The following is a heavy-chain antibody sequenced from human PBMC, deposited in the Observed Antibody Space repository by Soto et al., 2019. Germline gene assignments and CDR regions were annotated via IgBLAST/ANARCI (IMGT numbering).Heavy chain of an antibody. CDR2: IWYDGSNK. CDR1: GFTFSSYG. CDR3: ASTPSMGYYHYMDV. J-gene: IGHJ6*03. D-gene: IGHD2-15*01. Sequence: GGSLRLSCAASGFTFSSYGMHWVRQAPGKRLEWVAVIWYDGSNKYYADSVKGRFTISRDNSKNTLYLQMNSLRAEDTAVYYCASTPSMGYYHYMDVWGKGATVTVSS. V-gene: IGHV3-33*01.